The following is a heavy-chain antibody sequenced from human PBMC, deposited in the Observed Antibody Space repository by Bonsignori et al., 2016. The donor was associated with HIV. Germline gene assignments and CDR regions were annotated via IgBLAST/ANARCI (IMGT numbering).Heavy chain of an antibody. J-gene: IGHJ5*02. Sequence: SETLSLTCTVPGGSISSGDYYWSWIRQPPGKGLEWIGYIYYSGSTYYNPSLKSRVTISVDTSKNQFSLKLSSVTAADTAVYYCARDPSGGEGWFDPWGPGNPGHRLL. CDR3: ARDPSGGEGWFDP. V-gene: IGHV4-30-4*08. D-gene: IGHD2-21*01. CDR2: IYYSGST. CDR1: GGSISSGDYY.